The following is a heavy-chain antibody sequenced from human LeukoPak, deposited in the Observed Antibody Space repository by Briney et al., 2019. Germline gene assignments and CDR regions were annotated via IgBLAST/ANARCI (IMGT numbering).Heavy chain of an antibody. Sequence: GGSLRLSCAASGFTFSSYAMHWVRQAPGKGLEWVAVISYDGSNKYYADSVKGRFTISRDNSKNTLYLQMSSLRAEDTAVYYCAREGSIVVVPAAWGYYYYGMDVWGQGTTVTVSS. D-gene: IGHD2-2*01. CDR1: GFTFSSYA. CDR2: ISYDGSNK. V-gene: IGHV3-30-3*01. J-gene: IGHJ6*02. CDR3: AREGSIVVVPAAWGYYYYGMDV.